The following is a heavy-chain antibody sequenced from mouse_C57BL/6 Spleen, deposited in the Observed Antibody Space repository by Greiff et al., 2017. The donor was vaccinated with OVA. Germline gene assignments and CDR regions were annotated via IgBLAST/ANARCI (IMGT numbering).Heavy chain of an antibody. CDR2: IYPRSGNT. V-gene: IGHV1-81*01. D-gene: IGHD2-4*01. Sequence: VQLKQSGAELARPGASVKLSCKASGYTFTSYGISWVKQRTGQGLEWIGEIYPRSGNTYYNEKFKGKATLTADKSSSTAYMELRSLTSEDAAVYFCARYDYDGKNWYFDVWGTGTTVTVSS. J-gene: IGHJ1*03. CDR1: GYTFTSYG. CDR3: ARYDYDGKNWYFDV.